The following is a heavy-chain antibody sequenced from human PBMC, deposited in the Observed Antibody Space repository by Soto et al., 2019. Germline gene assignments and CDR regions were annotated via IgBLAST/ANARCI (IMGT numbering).Heavy chain of an antibody. CDR3: ASHGITGTWVYYYGMDV. CDR1: GGTFSSYA. D-gene: IGHD1-7*01. CDR2: IIPIFGTA. J-gene: IGHJ6*02. Sequence: QVQLVQSGPEVKKPGSSVKVSCKASGGTFSSYAISWVRQAPGQGREWMGGIIPIFGTANYAQKFQGRVTITADESTSTAYMELSSLRSEDTAVYYCASHGITGTWVYYYGMDVWGQGTTVTVSS. V-gene: IGHV1-69*12.